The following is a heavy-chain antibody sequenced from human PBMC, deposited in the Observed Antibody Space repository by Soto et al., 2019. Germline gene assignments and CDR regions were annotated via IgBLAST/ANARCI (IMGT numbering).Heavy chain of an antibody. D-gene: IGHD2-2*01. CDR3: ARGGYCSSTSCPLLPVDY. J-gene: IGHJ4*02. V-gene: IGHV3-21*01. CDR1: GFTFSTYI. Sequence: EVQLVESGGGLVKPGGSLRLSCAASGFTFSTYIMNWVRQAPGKGLEWVSSISSSSTYIYYADSVKGRFTISRDNAKNSRYLQMNSLRAEDTAVYYCARGGYCSSTSCPLLPVDYWGQGTLVTVSS. CDR2: ISSSSTYI.